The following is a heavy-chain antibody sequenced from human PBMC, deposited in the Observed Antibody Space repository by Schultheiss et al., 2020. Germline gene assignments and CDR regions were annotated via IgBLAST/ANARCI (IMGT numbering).Heavy chain of an antibody. J-gene: IGHJ5*02. CDR3: TRSLGVVAAIHWYDP. CDR1: GFTFSFYS. CDR2: IRSSSSYI. Sequence: GGSLRLSCAASGFTFSFYSMNWVRQAPGKGLEWVSSIRSSSSYIYYADSVKGRFTISRDNAKNSLYLQMNSLRAEDTAVYYCTRSLGVVAAIHWYDPWGQGTLVTVSS. V-gene: IGHV3-21*01. D-gene: IGHD2-15*01.